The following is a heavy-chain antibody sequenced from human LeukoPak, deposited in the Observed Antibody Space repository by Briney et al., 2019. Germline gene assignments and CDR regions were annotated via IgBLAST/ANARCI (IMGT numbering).Heavy chain of an antibody. Sequence: GGSLRLSCAASGFTFSSYEMNWVRQAPGKGLEWVSSISSGSTYIYYADSVKGRFTISRDNAKNSLYLQMNSLRDEDTAVYYRARAQLTSMVADYWGQGTLVTVSS. D-gene: IGHD5-18*01. V-gene: IGHV3-21*01. CDR1: GFTFSSYE. CDR3: ARAQLTSMVADY. J-gene: IGHJ4*02. CDR2: ISSGSTYI.